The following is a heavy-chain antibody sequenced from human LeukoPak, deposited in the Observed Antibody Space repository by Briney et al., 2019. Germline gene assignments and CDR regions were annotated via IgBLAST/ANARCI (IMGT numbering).Heavy chain of an antibody. J-gene: IGHJ2*01. CDR3: ARDTYRFFDL. CDR1: GFTFSSYA. CDR2: IKEDGSDK. V-gene: IGHV3-7*01. Sequence: GGSLRLSCVASGFTFSSYAMSWVRQAPGKGLEWVADIKEDGSDKYSVDSVKGRFTISRDNTKNSLYLHMDSLRAEDTAVYYCARDTYRFFDLWGRGTLVTVSS.